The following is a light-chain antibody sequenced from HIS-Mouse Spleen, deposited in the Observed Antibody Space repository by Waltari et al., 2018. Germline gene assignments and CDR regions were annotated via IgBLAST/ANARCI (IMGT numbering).Light chain of an antibody. J-gene: IGLJ2*01. CDR3: QVWDSSSDHVV. CDR2: DDS. V-gene: IGLV3-21*03. CDR1: NIGSKS. Sequence: SYVLTQPPSVSGAPGKTARSTCGGNNIGSKSVHWYQQKPGQAPVLGVYDDSDRPSGIPERFSGSNSGNTATLTISRVEAGDEADYYCQVWDSSSDHVVFGGGTKLTVL.